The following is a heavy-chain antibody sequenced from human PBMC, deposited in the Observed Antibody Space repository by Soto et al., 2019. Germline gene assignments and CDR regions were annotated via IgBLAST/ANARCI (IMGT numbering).Heavy chain of an antibody. CDR1: GFTFSTYG. V-gene: IGHV3-30*18. Sequence: QVQLVESGGGVVQPGRSLRLSCAASGFTFSTYGIHWVRQAPGKGLEWVSAISYDGSNKYYADSVKGRFTISRDNSKNTLYLQMNRLGVEDTAVYYCAKDLGGSGSLHYWGQGTLVTVSS. CDR2: ISYDGSNK. J-gene: IGHJ4*02. D-gene: IGHD3-10*01. CDR3: AKDLGGSGSLHY.